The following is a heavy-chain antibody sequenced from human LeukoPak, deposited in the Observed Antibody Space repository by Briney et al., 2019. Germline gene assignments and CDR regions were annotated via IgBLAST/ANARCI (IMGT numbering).Heavy chain of an antibody. V-gene: IGHV3-33*01. CDR2: IWYDGSNT. CDR1: GFTFSTYG. Sequence: GRSVRFSCAASGFTFSTYGMQWVRQAPGKGLEWVAVIWYDGSNTYYADSVEGRFTISRDNSKNTLSLQMSGLRVEDTAVYYCARDITGTTSLLNYWGQGTLVTVSS. J-gene: IGHJ4*02. D-gene: IGHD1-7*01. CDR3: ARDITGTTSLLNY.